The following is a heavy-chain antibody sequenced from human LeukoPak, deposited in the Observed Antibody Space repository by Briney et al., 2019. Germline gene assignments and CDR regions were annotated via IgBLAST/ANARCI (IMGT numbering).Heavy chain of an antibody. CDR2: IKQDGSEK. V-gene: IGHV3-7*01. J-gene: IGHJ4*02. D-gene: IGHD2-15*01. CDR1: GFTFSSYS. CDR3: ARDPPRIN. Sequence: GGSLRLSCAASGFTFSSYSMNWVRQAPGKGLEWVANIKQDGSEKYYVDSVKGRFTISRDNAKNSLYLQMNSLRAEDTAVYYCARDPPRINWGQGTLVTVSS.